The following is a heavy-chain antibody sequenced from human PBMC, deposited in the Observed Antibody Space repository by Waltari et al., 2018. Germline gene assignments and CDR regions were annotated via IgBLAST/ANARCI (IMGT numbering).Heavy chain of an antibody. V-gene: IGHV1-69*12. CDR1: GVTFSSYA. D-gene: IGHD3-22*01. CDR2: IIPIFGTA. Sequence: QVQLLQSGAEVKKPVSSLKVSCKASGVTFSSYATSRVRQAPGQGLEWMGGIIPIFGTANYAQKFHGRVTITADESTSTAYMELSSLRSEDTAVYYCARDSDSSGYYYGPDFDYWGQGTLVTVS. J-gene: IGHJ4*02. CDR3: ARDSDSSGYYYGPDFDY.